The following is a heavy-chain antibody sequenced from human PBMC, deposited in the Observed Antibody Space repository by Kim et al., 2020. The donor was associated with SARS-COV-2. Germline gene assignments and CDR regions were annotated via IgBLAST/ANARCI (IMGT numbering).Heavy chain of an antibody. Sequence: SETLSLTCTVSGRSISSYYWSWIRQPPGKGLEWIGYIYYSGSTNYNPSLKSRVTISVDTSKNQFSLKLSSVTAADTAVYYCARDRITGTIIGYYYGMDV. CDR1: GRSISSYY. CDR2: IYYSGST. J-gene: IGHJ6*01. V-gene: IGHV4-59*01. CDR3: ARDRITGTIIGYYYGMDV. D-gene: IGHD1-20*01.